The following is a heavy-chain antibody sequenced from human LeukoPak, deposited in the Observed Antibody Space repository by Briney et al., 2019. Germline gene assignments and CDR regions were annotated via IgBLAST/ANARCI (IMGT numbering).Heavy chain of an antibody. CDR3: ARGGTRFLELRFDY. D-gene: IGHD3-3*01. CDR1: GFTFSSYG. V-gene: IGHV3-30*03. J-gene: IGHJ4*02. CDR2: ISSDGSNK. Sequence: GGSLRLSCAASGFTFSSYGMHWVRQAPGKGLEWVAVISSDGSNKNYADSVKGRFTISRDNSKNTLYLQMNSLRAEDTAVYYCARGGTRFLELRFDYWGQGTLVTVSS.